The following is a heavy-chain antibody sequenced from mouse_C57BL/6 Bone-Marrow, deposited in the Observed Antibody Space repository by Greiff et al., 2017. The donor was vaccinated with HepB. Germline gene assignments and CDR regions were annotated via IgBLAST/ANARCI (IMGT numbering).Heavy chain of an antibody. Sequence: QVQLQQSGAELVKPGASVKISCKASGYAFSSYWMNWVKQRPGKGLEWIGQIYPGDGDTNYNGKFKGKATLTADKSSSTAYMQLSSLTSEDSAVYFCARGVVATDFDYWGQGTTLTVSS. CDR2: IYPGDGDT. V-gene: IGHV1-80*01. D-gene: IGHD1-1*01. CDR3: ARGVVATDFDY. CDR1: GYAFSSYW. J-gene: IGHJ2*01.